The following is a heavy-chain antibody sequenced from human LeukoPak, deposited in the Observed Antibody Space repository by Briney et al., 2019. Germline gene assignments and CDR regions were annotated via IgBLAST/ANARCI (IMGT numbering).Heavy chain of an antibody. D-gene: IGHD3-3*01. CDR2: ISGSGGST. CDR3: AKGANYDFWSGYYADPYSFDS. Sequence: QPGGSLRLSCAASGFTFSSYAMSWGRQAPGKGLEWVSAISGSGGSTYYADSVKGRFTISRDNSKNTLYLQMNSLRAEDTAVYYCAKGANYDFWSGYYADPYSFDSWGQGTLVTVSS. CDR1: GFTFSSYA. J-gene: IGHJ4*02. V-gene: IGHV3-23*01.